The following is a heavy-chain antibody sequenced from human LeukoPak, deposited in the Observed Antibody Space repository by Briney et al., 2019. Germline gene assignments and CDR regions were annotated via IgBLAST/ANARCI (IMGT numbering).Heavy chain of an antibody. J-gene: IGHJ3*01. CDR2: TYYRSKWNN. CDR1: GDSVSTNSVA. V-gene: IGHV6-1*01. CDR3: ARGRYSGFDL. Sequence: SQTLSLTFAISGDSVSTNSVAWNWLRQSPSRGLEWLGRTYYRSKWNNDYAVSVKSRITINPDTSKNQFSLQLNPLSPDDTALYYCARGRYSGFDLWGQGTMVTVSS. D-gene: IGHD2-15*01.